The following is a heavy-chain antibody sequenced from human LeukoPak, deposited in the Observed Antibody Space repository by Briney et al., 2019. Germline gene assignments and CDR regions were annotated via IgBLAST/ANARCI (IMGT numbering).Heavy chain of an antibody. CDR3: AKDMVRGVIVY. CDR2: IYSGGST. D-gene: IGHD3-10*01. Sequence: GGSLRLSCAAPGFTVSSNYMSWVRQAPGKGLEWVSVIYSGGSTYYADSVKGRFTISRDNSKNTLYLQMNSLRAEDTAVYYCAKDMVRGVIVYWGQGTLVTVSS. J-gene: IGHJ4*02. CDR1: GFTVSSNY. V-gene: IGHV3-53*01.